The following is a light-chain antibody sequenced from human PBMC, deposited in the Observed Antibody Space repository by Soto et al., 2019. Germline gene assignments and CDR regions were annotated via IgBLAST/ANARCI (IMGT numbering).Light chain of an antibody. Sequence: DIQMTQSPSSLSASVGDRVTITCRTSQIITTYLHWYQQKPGKAPKLLIDASSTLESGVSSRFSGSASGTDFTLTISNLQPEDFATYYCQQTYSTSQTFGQGTKVEIK. V-gene: IGKV1-39*01. CDR2: ASS. CDR1: QIITTY. J-gene: IGKJ1*01. CDR3: QQTYSTSQT.